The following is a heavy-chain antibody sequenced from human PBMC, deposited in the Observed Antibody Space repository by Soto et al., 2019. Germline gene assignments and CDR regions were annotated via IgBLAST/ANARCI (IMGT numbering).Heavy chain of an antibody. V-gene: IGHV3-23*01. D-gene: IGHD6-6*01. Sequence: GGSLRLSCAASGFTFSSYAMSWVRQAPGKGLEWVSAISGSGGSTYYADSVKGRFTISRDNSKNTLYLQMNSLRAEDTAVYYCGKDTRGSSSPPFDYWGQGTLVTVSS. CDR3: GKDTRGSSSPPFDY. CDR2: ISGSGGST. J-gene: IGHJ4*02. CDR1: GFTFSSYA.